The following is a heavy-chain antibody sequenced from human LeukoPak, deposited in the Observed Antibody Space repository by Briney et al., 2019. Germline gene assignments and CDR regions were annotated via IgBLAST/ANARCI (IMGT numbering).Heavy chain of an antibody. V-gene: IGHV4-38-2*01. D-gene: IGHD6-6*01. CDR2: IYHSGST. Sequence: SETLSLTCAVSGYSISSGYYWGWIRQPPGKGLEWIGSIYHSGSTYYNPSLKSRVTISVDTSKNQFSLKLSSVTAADTAVYYCARAGGASSPSGNWFDPWGQGTLVTVSS. J-gene: IGHJ5*02. CDR1: GYSISSGYY. CDR3: ARAGGASSPSGNWFDP.